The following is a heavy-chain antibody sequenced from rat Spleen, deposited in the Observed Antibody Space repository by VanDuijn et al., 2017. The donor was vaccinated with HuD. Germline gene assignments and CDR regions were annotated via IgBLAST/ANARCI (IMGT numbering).Heavy chain of an antibody. D-gene: IGHD1-12*03. CDR3: ARDLDGYFDY. CDR2: MWSGGST. CDR1: GFSLTSYN. Sequence: GFSLTSYNVHWVRQPPGKGLEWMGVMWSGGSTDYNSALKSRLSISRDTSKNQVFLKMNSLQSEDTTTYYCARDLDGYFDYWGQGVMVTVSS. J-gene: IGHJ2*01. V-gene: IGHV2-45*01.